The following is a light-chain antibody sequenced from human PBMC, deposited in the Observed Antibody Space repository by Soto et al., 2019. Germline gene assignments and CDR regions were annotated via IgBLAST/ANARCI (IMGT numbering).Light chain of an antibody. CDR3: QQRSNWR. J-gene: IGKJ1*01. V-gene: IGKV3-11*01. CDR1: QSVSSY. CDR2: DAS. Sequence: EIVMTQSPATLSVSPGERATLSCRASQSVSSYLAWYQQKPGQAPRLLIYDASNRATGIPARFSGSGSGTDFTLTISSLEPEDFAVYYCQQRSNWRFGQGTKVDIK.